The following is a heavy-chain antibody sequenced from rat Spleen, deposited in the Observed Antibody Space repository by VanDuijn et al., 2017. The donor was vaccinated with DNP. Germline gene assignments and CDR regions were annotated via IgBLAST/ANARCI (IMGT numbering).Heavy chain of an antibody. CDR2: ISYDGSGT. Sequence: EVQLVESGGGLVQPGGSLKLSCAASGFTLTNYGMAWVRQAPTKGLEWVATISYDGSGTYYRDSVKGRFTISRDNAKSTLYLQMDSLRSEDTATYYCARQVWAFDYWGQGVMVTVSS. CDR3: ARQVWAFDY. J-gene: IGHJ2*01. V-gene: IGHV5-29*01. D-gene: IGHD1-7*01. CDR1: GFTLTNYG.